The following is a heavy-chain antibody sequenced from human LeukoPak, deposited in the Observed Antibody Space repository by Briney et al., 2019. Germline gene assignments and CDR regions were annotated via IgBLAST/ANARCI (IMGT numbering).Heavy chain of an antibody. CDR1: GDSFTTYY. D-gene: IGHD3-16*01. CDR3: AREKLSISWYGGSRDYRHYFYGMDV. V-gene: IGHV4-59*01. Sequence: PSETLSLTCSLSGDSFTTYYWSWLRQPPGKGLEWIGYIYYSGTTNYNPSLETRVTISIDRPKNQFSLKLASVTAADTAVYYCAREKLSISWYGGSRDYRHYFYGMDVWGQGTTVTVSS. J-gene: IGHJ6*02. CDR2: IYYSGTT.